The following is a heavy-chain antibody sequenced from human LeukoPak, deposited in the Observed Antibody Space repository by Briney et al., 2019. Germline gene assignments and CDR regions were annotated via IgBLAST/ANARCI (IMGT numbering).Heavy chain of an antibody. Sequence: SETLSLTCTVSGGSISRYYWSWIRRPPGKGLEWIGYIDDSGNTNYNPSLKSQATISVDKSKNQFFLKLSFVTAADTAMYYCARSDYHNSGSHTVFDAFDIWGQGTRVTVSS. CDR3: ARSDYHNSGSHTVFDAFDI. CDR1: GGSISRYY. V-gene: IGHV4-59*01. D-gene: IGHD3-10*01. CDR2: IDDSGNT. J-gene: IGHJ3*02.